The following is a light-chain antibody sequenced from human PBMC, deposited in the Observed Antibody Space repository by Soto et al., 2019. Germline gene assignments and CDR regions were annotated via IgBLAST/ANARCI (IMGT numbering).Light chain of an antibody. CDR1: QSGSNN. CDR3: QQYNNWPRT. Sequence: EIVMTQSPAILSVSPGDRATLSCRASQSGSNNLSWYQQKPGQAPSPLIDGESTRATGIPARFSGSGSGTEFTLTISSLQSEDFAVYYCQQYNNWPRTFGQGTKVEIK. CDR2: GES. V-gene: IGKV3-15*01. J-gene: IGKJ1*01.